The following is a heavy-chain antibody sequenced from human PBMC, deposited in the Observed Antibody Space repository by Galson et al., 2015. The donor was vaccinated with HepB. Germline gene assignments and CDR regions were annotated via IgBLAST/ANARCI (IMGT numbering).Heavy chain of an antibody. CDR1: GFTFSSYS. Sequence: SLRLSCAASGFTFSSYSMNWVRQAPGKGLEWVSYISSSSSTIYYADSVKGRFTISRDNAKNSLYLQMNSLRDEDTAVYYCARDCTNGVCNKAFDYWGQGTLVTVSS. CDR3: ARDCTNGVCNKAFDY. V-gene: IGHV3-48*02. J-gene: IGHJ4*02. CDR2: ISSSSSTI. D-gene: IGHD2-8*01.